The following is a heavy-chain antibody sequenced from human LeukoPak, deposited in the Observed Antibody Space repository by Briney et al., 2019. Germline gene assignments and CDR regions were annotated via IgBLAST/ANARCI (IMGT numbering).Heavy chain of an antibody. Sequence: GGSLRLSCAASGFTFSSYAMSWVRQAPGKGLEWVSAISGSGGSTYYADSVKGRFTISRDNSKNTPYLQMNSLRAEDTAVYYCAKDRVRWLQLFYFDYWGQGTLVTVSS. CDR3: AKDRVRWLQLFYFDY. J-gene: IGHJ4*02. CDR2: ISGSGGST. D-gene: IGHD5-24*01. V-gene: IGHV3-23*01. CDR1: GFTFSSYA.